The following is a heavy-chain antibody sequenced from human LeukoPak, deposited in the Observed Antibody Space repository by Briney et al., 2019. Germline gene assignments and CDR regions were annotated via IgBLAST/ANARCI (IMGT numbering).Heavy chain of an antibody. D-gene: IGHD1-26*01. Sequence: PGGSLRLSCGASGFVFDDYDMHWVRQAPGKGLEWVAFIRSDGYHTYYTDSVKGRFIITRDNFKNTLYLQMNSLRLEDMAVYYCAKPSGSGVDYWGRGTRVTVS. CDR1: GFVFDDYD. CDR3: AKPSGSGVDY. CDR2: IRSDGYHT. J-gene: IGHJ4*02. V-gene: IGHV3-30*02.